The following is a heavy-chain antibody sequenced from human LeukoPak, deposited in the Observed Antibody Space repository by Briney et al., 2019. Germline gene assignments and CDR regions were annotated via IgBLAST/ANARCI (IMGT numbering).Heavy chain of an antibody. CDR3: ARDLGTGDRRVDY. CDR2: IYSSGSS. J-gene: IGHJ4*02. CDR1: GGSISTDSYY. D-gene: IGHD7-27*01. V-gene: IGHV4-61*02. Sequence: PSQTLSLICSVSGGSISTDSYYSHWIRQPAGKGLKWIGRIYSSGSSNYNPSLKSRVTISVDTSKNQFSLKLSSVTAADTAVYYCARDLGTGDRRVDYWGQGTLVTVSS.